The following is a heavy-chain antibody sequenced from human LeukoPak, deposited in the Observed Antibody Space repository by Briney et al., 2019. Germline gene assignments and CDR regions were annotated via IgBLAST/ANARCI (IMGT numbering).Heavy chain of an antibody. V-gene: IGHV3-30*04. CDR2: ISYDGSNK. CDR3: AKRGLIAVAGSPLPFDY. D-gene: IGHD6-19*01. Sequence: GGSLRLSCAASGFTFSSYAMHWVRQAPGKGLEWVAVISYDGSNKYYADSVKGRFTISRDNSKNTLYLQMNSLRAEDTAVYYCAKRGLIAVAGSPLPFDYWGQGTLVTVSS. CDR1: GFTFSSYA. J-gene: IGHJ4*02.